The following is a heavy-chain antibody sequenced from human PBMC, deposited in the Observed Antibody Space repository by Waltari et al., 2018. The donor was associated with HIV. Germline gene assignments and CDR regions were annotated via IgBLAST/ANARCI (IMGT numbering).Heavy chain of an antibody. Sequence: QVQLQQWGAELLTPSDTLSTTCTLYAGSVSGHYWPWIRRPPGQGLEWIGEINHSGSTNYSPSLKSRVTISLDTSNNQFSLKLNSVTAADTAVYYCARALNDYGDLDSWGQGTLVTVSS. J-gene: IGHJ4*02. CDR1: AGSVSGHY. D-gene: IGHD4-17*01. CDR2: INHSGST. V-gene: IGHV4-34*01. CDR3: ARALNDYGDLDS.